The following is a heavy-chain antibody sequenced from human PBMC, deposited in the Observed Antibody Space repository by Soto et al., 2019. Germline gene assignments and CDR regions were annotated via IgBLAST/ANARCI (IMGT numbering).Heavy chain of an antibody. J-gene: IGHJ4*02. D-gene: IGHD4-17*01. V-gene: IGHV3-23*01. CDR2: INSGGST. Sequence: EVQLLESGGGLVQPGGSLRLSCAASGFTFSSYTMNWVRQAPGKGLEWVSGINSGGSTYYAASVKGRFTISRDDSKNTLYLQIISLRAEDTAVYYCAKDLRPDGVWDFDYWGQGTLVTVSS. CDR1: GFTFSSYT. CDR3: AKDLRPDGVWDFDY.